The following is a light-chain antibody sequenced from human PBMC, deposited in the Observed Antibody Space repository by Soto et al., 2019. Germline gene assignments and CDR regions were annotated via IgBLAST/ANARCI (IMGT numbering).Light chain of an antibody. CDR2: GAS. J-gene: IGKJ5*01. CDR3: QQRSNWPPST. V-gene: IGKV3D-20*02. Sequence: LVLTQYHGTLSLSPREGAPLSRRASQSVSGAYLAWYQSKPGQAPRLLIHGASNRATGIPDRFSGSGSGTDFTLTIGRLEPEDCAVYYCQQRSNWPPSTCGRGTRLEIK. CDR1: QSVSGAY.